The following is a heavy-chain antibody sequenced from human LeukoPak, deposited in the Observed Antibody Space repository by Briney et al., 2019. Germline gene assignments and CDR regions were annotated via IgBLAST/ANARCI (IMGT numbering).Heavy chain of an antibody. V-gene: IGHV1-69*05. J-gene: IGHJ4*02. Sequence: SVKVSCKASGGTFSSYAISWVRQAPGQGLEWMGRIIPIFGKANYAQKFQGRVTITTEESTSTAYMELSSLRSEDTAVYYCAREYSGYDAYYFDYWGQGTLVTVSS. CDR1: GGTFSSYA. D-gene: IGHD5-12*01. CDR2: IIPIFGKA. CDR3: AREYSGYDAYYFDY.